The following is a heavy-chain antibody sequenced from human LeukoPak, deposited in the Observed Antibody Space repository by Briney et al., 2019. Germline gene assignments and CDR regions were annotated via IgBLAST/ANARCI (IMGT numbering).Heavy chain of an antibody. J-gene: IGHJ5*02. CDR3: AGRWYSGYDLHNWFDP. V-gene: IGHV5-51*01. CDR2: IYPGASDT. D-gene: IGHD5-12*01. CDR1: GYSFTSYW. Sequence: PGESLKISCKGSGYSFTSYWIGWVRQIPGKGLEVMGIIYPGASDTRYSPSFQGQVTISADKSISTAYLQWSSLKASDTAMYYCAGRWYSGYDLHNWFDPWGQGTLVTVSS.